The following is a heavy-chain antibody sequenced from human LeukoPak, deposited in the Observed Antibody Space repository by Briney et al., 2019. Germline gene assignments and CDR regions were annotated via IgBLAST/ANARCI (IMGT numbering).Heavy chain of an antibody. J-gene: IGHJ4*02. CDR2: INPNSGGT. V-gene: IGHV1-2*04. Sequence: GASVKVSCKASGYTFTVYYMHWVRQAPGQGLEWMGWINPNSGGTNYAQKFQGWVTMTRDTSISTAYMELSRLRSDDTAVYYCARVESDDFWSGYEGYYFDYWGQGTLVTVSS. CDR1: GYTFTVYY. CDR3: ARVESDDFWSGYEGYYFDY. D-gene: IGHD3-3*01.